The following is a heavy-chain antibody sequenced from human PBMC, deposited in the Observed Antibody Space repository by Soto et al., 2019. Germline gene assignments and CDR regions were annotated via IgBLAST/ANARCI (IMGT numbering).Heavy chain of an antibody. D-gene: IGHD6-19*01. CDR1: GGSISSYY. CDR3: ARSRYTSVWWTPPFDD. V-gene: IGHV4-59*01. CDR2: IYYSGST. Sequence: SETLSLTCAVSGGSISSYYWSWIRQPPGKGLEWIGYIYYSGSTNYNPPLKSRVTISVDTSKNQFSLKLTSVTAADTAVYYCARSRYTSVWWTPPFDDWGQGTRVTVSS. J-gene: IGHJ4*02.